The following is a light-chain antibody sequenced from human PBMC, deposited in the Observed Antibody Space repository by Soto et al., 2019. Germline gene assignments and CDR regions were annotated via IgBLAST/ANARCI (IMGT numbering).Light chain of an antibody. Sequence: AIQMTQSPSSLSTSVGDRVTITCRASQGIRNDLGWYQQKPGKAPKLLIYGASTLQSGVPSRFSGSGSGTDFTLTISSLQPEDFATYYCLQDYNYPRTFGQGTKVEIK. CDR3: LQDYNYPRT. CDR2: GAS. J-gene: IGKJ1*01. V-gene: IGKV1-6*01. CDR1: QGIRND.